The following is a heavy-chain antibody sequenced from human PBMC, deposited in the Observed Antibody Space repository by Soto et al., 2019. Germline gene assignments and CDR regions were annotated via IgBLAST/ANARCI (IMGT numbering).Heavy chain of an antibody. CDR3: APNPKEGGSWTRWGSSQP. CDR1: GYTFTSYG. D-gene: IGHD6-13*01. J-gene: IGHJ1*01. CDR2: ISAYNGNT. Sequence: QVQLVQSGAEVKKPGASVKVSCKASGYTFTSYGISWVRQAPGQGLEWMGWISAYNGNTNYAQKLQGRVTTTTDPPRNTANVERRARRSDTRPVYSWAPNPKEGGSWTRWGSSQPGGRGPLFPPSS. V-gene: IGHV1-18*01.